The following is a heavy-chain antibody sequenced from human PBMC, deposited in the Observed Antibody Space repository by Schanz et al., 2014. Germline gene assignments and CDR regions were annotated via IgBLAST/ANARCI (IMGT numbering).Heavy chain of an antibody. CDR3: ARVSMEFERGKSYYYYMDV. Sequence: QVQLVQSGAEVKKPGSSMKVSCKASGGTFNSYTINWVRQAPGQGLEWMGWINPNTGGTNFAQKFQGWVTVTRDTSISTVYMELSRVTYEDTAVYYCARVSMEFERGKSYYYYMDVWGRGTTVTVSS. J-gene: IGHJ6*03. V-gene: IGHV1-2*04. CDR1: GGTFNSYT. CDR2: INPNTGGT. D-gene: IGHD3-10*01.